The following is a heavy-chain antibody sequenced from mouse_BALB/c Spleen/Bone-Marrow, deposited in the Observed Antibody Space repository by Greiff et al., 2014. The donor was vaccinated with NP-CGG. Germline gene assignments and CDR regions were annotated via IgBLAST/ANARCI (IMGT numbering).Heavy chain of an antibody. Sequence: EVKLMESGGGLVQPGGSRKLSCAASGFTFSSFGMHWVRQAPEKGLEWVAYISSGSSSIYYTDTVKGRFTISRDNPKSTLFLQMTSLRSEDTAIYYCTRWGYAGDYYAMDYWGQGTSVTVSS. V-gene: IGHV5-17*02. J-gene: IGHJ4*01. CDR3: TRWGYAGDYYAMDY. CDR2: ISSGSSSI. D-gene: IGHD2-14*01. CDR1: GFTFSSFG.